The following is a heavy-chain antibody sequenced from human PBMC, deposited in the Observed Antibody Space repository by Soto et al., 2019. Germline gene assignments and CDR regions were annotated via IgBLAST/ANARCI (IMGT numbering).Heavy chain of an antibody. V-gene: IGHV4-31*03. D-gene: IGHD6-13*01. CDR2: IYYSGST. J-gene: IGHJ3*02. Sequence: TSETLSLTCTVSGGSISSGGYYWSWIRQHPGKGLEWIGYIYYSGSTYYNPSLKSRVTISVDTSKNQFSLKLSSVTAADTAVYYCAAYSGSWYDAWAFDSWGQGTMVTVSS. CDR3: AAYSGSWYDAWAFDS. CDR1: GGSISSGGYY.